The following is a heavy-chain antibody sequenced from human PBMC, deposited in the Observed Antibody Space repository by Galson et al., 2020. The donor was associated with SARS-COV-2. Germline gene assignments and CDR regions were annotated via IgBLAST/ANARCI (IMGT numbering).Heavy chain of an antibody. J-gene: IGHJ4*02. V-gene: IGHV3-48*02. CDR2: IISISNTI. Sequence: TGGSLRLSCAASGFTFSDHSMNWVRQAPGKGLEWVSYIISISNTIYYADSVEGRFTISRDNAKNSLYLQMNSLRDEDTAVYYCASGDDIAVAGWLYYFGYWGQGTLVTVSS. CDR1: GFTFSDHS. D-gene: IGHD6-19*01. CDR3: ASGDDIAVAGWLYYFGY.